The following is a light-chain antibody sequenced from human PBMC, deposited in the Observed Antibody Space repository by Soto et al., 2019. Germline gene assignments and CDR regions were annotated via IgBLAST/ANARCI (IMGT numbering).Light chain of an antibody. Sequence: DIQMTQSPSTLSASVGDRVTITCRASQSIRSWLAWYQQKPGKAPKLLIYKASSLESGVPLRFSGSGSGTEFTLTISSLQPDDFATYYCQQYNSFPITFGQGTRLEIK. CDR1: QSIRSW. J-gene: IGKJ5*01. CDR2: KAS. V-gene: IGKV1-5*03. CDR3: QQYNSFPIT.